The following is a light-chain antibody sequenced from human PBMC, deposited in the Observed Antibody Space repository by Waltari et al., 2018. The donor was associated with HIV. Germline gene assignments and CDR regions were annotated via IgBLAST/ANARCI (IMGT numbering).Light chain of an antibody. V-gene: IGLV1-51*01. Sequence: VLTQPPSVSAAPGQKVTISCSGSSSNIGNNYVSWYQQIPGTAPRLVIYDTNDRPSGIPDRFSGSKSGTSATLGITGPQTGDEADYYCGTWDSSLSAVVFGGGTKLTVL. CDR3: GTWDSSLSAVV. CDR1: SSNIGNNY. CDR2: DTN. J-gene: IGLJ2*01.